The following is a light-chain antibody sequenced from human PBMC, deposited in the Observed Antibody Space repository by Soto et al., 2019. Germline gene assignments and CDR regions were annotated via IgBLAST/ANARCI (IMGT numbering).Light chain of an antibody. CDR3: QSYDSSLSGSV. CDR1: RSNIGASCD. Sequence: QSVLTQPPSVSGAPGRSVTISCTGSRSNIGASCDVHWYQQLPGTAPKLLIYGNSNRPSGVPDRFSGSKSGTSSSLAITGLQAEDEADYYCQSYDSSLSGSVFGGGTKRTVL. CDR2: GNS. J-gene: IGLJ3*02. V-gene: IGLV1-40*01.